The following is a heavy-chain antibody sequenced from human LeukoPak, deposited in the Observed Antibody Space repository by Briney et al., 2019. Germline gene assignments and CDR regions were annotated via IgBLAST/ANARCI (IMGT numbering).Heavy chain of an antibody. J-gene: IGHJ4*02. CDR1: EFTFSSYT. D-gene: IGHD4-23*01. Sequence: GGSLRLSCAASEFTFSSYTMSWVRQAPGKGLEWVSSISSNNNYIYYADSVKGRFTISRDNAKNSLYLQMNSLRAEDTAVYYCARGSRGNFDYWGQGTLVTVSS. CDR3: ARGSRGNFDY. CDR2: ISSNNNYI. V-gene: IGHV3-21*01.